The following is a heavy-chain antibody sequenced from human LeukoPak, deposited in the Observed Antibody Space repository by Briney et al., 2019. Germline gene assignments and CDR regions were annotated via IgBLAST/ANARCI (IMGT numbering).Heavy chain of an antibody. D-gene: IGHD6-19*01. V-gene: IGHV3-23*01. CDR3: AKASLPYSSGWYDY. Sequence: GGSPRLSCAASGFTFSSYAMSWVRQAPGKGLEWVSAISGSGGSTYYADSVKGRFTISRDNSKNTLYLQMNSLRAEDTAVYYCAKASLPYSSGWYDYWGQGTLVTVSS. CDR1: GFTFSSYA. CDR2: ISGSGGST. J-gene: IGHJ4*02.